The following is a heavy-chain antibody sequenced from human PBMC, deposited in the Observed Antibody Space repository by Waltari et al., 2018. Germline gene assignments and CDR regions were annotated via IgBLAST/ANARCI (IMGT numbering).Heavy chain of an antibody. Sequence: QLQLQESGSGLVKPSQTLSLTCAVSGGSISSGGSSWSWIRPPPGKGLEWIGYIYHSGSTYYNPSLKSRVTISVDRSKNQFSLKLSSVTAADTAVYYCAREGYYYDSSGYYHNWFDPWGQGTLVTVSS. CDR3: AREGYYYDSSGYYHNWFDP. J-gene: IGHJ5*02. D-gene: IGHD3-22*01. V-gene: IGHV4-30-2*01. CDR1: GGSISSGGSS. CDR2: IYHSGST.